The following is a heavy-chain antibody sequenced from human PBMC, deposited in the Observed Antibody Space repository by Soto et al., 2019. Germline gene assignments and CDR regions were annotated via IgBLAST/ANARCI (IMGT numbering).Heavy chain of an antibody. V-gene: IGHV4-34*01. Sequence: SETLSLTCAVYGGSFSGYYWSWIRQPPGKGLEWIGEINHSGSTNYNPSLKSRVTISVDTSKNQFSLKLSSVTAEDTAVYYCARGLTVSYFDYWGPGTLVTVSS. CDR1: GGSFSGYY. D-gene: IGHD4-17*01. CDR3: ARGLTVSYFDY. CDR2: INHSGST. J-gene: IGHJ4*02.